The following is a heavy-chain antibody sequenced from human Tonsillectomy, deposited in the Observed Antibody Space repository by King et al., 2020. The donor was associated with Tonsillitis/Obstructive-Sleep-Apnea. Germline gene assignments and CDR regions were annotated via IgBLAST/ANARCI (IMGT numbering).Heavy chain of an antibody. D-gene: IGHD2-2*01. CDR2: ISAYNGNT. Sequence: QLVQSGAEVKKPGASVKVSCKASCYTFTSYGISWVRQAPGQGLEWMGWISAYNGNTNYAQKLQGRVTMTTDTSTSTAYMELRSLRSDDTAVYYCARVHSYCSSTSCLDYWGQGTLVTVSS. J-gene: IGHJ4*02. CDR3: ARVHSYCSSTSCLDY. V-gene: IGHV1-18*01. CDR1: CYTFTSYG.